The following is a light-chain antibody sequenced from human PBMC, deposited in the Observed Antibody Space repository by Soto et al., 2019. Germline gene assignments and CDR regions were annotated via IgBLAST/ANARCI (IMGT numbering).Light chain of an antibody. CDR3: QRLNSYPVT. V-gene: IGKV1-9*01. Sequence: GDRVTITCRASHGIRSYLAWYQQKPGKAPKLLIYAASTLQSGVPSRFSGSVSGTDFTLTISSLQPEDFATYYCQRLNSYPVTFGQGTKVDIK. J-gene: IGKJ1*01. CDR1: HGIRSY. CDR2: AAS.